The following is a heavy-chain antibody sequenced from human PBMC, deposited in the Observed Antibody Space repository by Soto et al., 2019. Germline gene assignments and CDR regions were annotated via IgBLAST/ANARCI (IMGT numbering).Heavy chain of an antibody. CDR3: AKGEVRGIIPSFFDY. D-gene: IGHD3-10*01. CDR2: ISNDGSNE. CDR1: GFTFRWFG. V-gene: IGHV3-30*18. J-gene: IGHJ4*02. Sequence: GGSLRLSCAGSGFTFRWFGMNWVRQAPGKGLEWVARISNDGSNEYYVDSVKGRFTISRDNSKNTLYLQMDSLRAEDTAVYYCAKGEVRGIIPSFFDYCGLGTLVTVSS.